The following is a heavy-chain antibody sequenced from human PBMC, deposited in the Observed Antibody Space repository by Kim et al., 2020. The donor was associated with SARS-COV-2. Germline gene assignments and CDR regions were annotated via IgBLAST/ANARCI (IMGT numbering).Heavy chain of an antibody. J-gene: IGHJ6*02. Sequence: GGSLRLSCAASGFTFSSYAMSWVRQAPGKGLEWVSAISGSGGSTYYADSVKGRFTISRDNSKNTLYLQMNSLRAEDTAVYYCANQWNRIWERDPPVWGQGTTVTVSS. V-gene: IGHV3-23*01. D-gene: IGHD1-1*01. CDR1: GFTFSSYA. CDR2: ISGSGGST. CDR3: ANQWNRIWERDPPV.